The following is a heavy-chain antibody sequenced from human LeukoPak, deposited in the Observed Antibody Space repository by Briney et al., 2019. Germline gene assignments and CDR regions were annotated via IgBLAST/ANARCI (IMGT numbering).Heavy chain of an antibody. CDR2: IYYSGST. J-gene: IGHJ4*02. D-gene: IGHD3-22*01. V-gene: IGHV4-59*08. CDR3: ARHEPYYYDSSDYWGYYFDY. CDR1: GGSISSYY. Sequence: PSETLTLTCTVSGGSISSYYWSWIRQPPGKGLEWIGYIYYSGSTNSNPSLKSRVTVSVDTSKNQFSLRLSSVTAADTAVYYCARHEPYYYDSSDYWGYYFDYWGQGTLVSLSS.